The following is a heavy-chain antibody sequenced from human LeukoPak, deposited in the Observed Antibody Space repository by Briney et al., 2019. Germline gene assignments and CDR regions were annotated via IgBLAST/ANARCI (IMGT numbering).Heavy chain of an antibody. J-gene: IGHJ4*02. CDR3: ARHTTSTPIDY. Sequence: SETLSLTCTVSGGSISSSSYYWGWLRQPPGKGLEWIGSIYYSGSTYYNPSLKSRVTISVDTSKNQFSLKLSSVTAADTAVYYCARHTTSTPIDYWGQGTLVTVSS. V-gene: IGHV4-39*01. D-gene: IGHD1-14*01. CDR1: GGSISSSSYY. CDR2: IYYSGST.